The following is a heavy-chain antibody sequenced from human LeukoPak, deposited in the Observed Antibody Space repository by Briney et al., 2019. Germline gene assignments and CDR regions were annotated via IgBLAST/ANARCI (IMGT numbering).Heavy chain of an antibody. D-gene: IGHD6-13*01. Sequence: SETLSLICTVYGGSISSYYWGWIRQPAGKGLEWIGRIYTSGSTNYHPSLKSRVTMSVDTSKNQFSLKLSSVTAADTAVYYCASERGVDSNSWLSFTAFDIWGQGTMVTVSS. CDR1: GGSISSYY. CDR3: ASERGVDSNSWLSFTAFDI. V-gene: IGHV4-59*10. J-gene: IGHJ3*02. CDR2: IYTSGST.